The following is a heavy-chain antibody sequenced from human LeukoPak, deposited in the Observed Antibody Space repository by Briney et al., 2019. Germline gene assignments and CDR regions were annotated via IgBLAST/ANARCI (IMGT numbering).Heavy chain of an antibody. J-gene: IGHJ4*02. CDR2: IYPGDSDT. CDR1: GYSFTSYW. V-gene: IGHV5-51*01. CDR3: ARPRYYGSLYYFDY. Sequence: GESLKISCKGSGYSFTSYWIVWVRQMPGKGLEWMGIIYPGDSDTRYSPSFQGHVTISADKYISTAYLQWSSLKASDTAMYYYARPRYYGSLYYFDYWGQGTLVNVSS. D-gene: IGHD3-10*01.